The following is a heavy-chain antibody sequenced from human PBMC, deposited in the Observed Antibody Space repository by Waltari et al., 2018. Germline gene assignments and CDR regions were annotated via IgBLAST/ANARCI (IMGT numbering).Heavy chain of an antibody. CDR2: INHGGST. J-gene: IGHJ4*02. D-gene: IGHD1-26*01. V-gene: IGHV4-34*01. CDR1: GGSFSGYY. Sequence: QVQLQQWGAGLLKPSEILSLTCAVYGGSFSGYYWSWIRQPPGTGLEWIGEINHGGSTNYTPSLKSRVTISVDTSKNQFSLKLSSVTAADTAVYYWARRPQKGSGSYFSWGQGTLVTVSS. CDR3: ARRPQKGSGSYFS.